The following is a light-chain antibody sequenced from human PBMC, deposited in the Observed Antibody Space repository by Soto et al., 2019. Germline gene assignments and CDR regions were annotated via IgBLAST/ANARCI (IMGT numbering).Light chain of an antibody. CDR1: SSDVGGYNY. J-gene: IGLJ1*01. Sequence: QSALTQPASGSGSPRPSIAISCTGTSSDVGGYNYVSWYEQHPGKAPKLLINDVSNRPSGVSSRFSGSKSGNTASLTISGRQAEDEADYYCSSYTISSTYVFGTGTQLTVL. V-gene: IGLV2-14*01. CDR2: DVS. CDR3: SSYTISSTYV.